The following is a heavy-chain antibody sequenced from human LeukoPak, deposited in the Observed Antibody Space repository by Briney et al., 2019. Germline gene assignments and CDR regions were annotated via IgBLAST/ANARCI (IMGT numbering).Heavy chain of an antibody. CDR2: INPNSGGT. D-gene: IGHD6-19*01. Sequence: EASVTVSCKASGYTFTGYYMHWVRQAPGQGLEWMGWINPNSGGTNYAQKFQGRVTMTRDTSISTAYMELSRLRSDDTAVYYCARDPLAVAGRGGVYWGQGTLVTVSS. J-gene: IGHJ4*02. CDR3: ARDPLAVAGRGGVY. CDR1: GYTFTGYY. V-gene: IGHV1-2*02.